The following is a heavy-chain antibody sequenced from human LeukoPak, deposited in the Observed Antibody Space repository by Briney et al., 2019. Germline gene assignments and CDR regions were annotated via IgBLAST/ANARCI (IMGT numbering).Heavy chain of an antibody. CDR3: AKDGDWRPAAD. J-gene: IGHJ4*02. D-gene: IGHD2-2*01. V-gene: IGHV3-23*01. Sequence: AGGSLRLSCAASGFTFSSSAMSWVRQAPGKGLERVSSITAAGGGANYPDSVKGRFTISRDNSKNTLYLQMNSLRAEDTAIYYCAKDGDWRPAADWGQGTLVTVSS. CDR1: GFTFSSSA. CDR2: ITAAGGGA.